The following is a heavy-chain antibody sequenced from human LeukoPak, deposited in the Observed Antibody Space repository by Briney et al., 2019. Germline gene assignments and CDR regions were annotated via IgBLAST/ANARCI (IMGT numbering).Heavy chain of an antibody. Sequence: PGGSLRLSCAASGFTFSSYAMSWVRQAPGKGLEWVSAISGSGGSTYYADSVKGRFTISRDNSKNTLYLQMNSLRAEDTAVYYCARDSWSPPIRLLWFGEFRSPTEPLDYWGQGTLVTVSS. CDR3: ARDSWSPPIRLLWFGEFRSPTEPLDY. J-gene: IGHJ4*02. D-gene: IGHD3-10*01. CDR1: GFTFSSYA. V-gene: IGHV3-23*01. CDR2: ISGSGGST.